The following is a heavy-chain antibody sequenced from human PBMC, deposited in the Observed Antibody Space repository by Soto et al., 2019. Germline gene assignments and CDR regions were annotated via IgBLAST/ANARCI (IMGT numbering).Heavy chain of an antibody. V-gene: IGHV1-18*04. CDR3: ATSYDTGFDP. CDR1: GYPFINYG. D-gene: IGHD3-9*01. Sequence: QLQLVQSAAEVKKPGASVRVYCKAYGYPFINYGISWIRQAPEQGLEWMGWIKVDSGYTNYAQKFQGRVTMTADTSSDTAFMELRSLRLDDTFVYFCATSYDTGFDPWGQGTLVSGSS. J-gene: IGHJ5*02. CDR2: IKVDSGYT.